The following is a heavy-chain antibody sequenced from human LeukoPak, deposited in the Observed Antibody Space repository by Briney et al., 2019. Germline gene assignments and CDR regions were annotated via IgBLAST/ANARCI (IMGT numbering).Heavy chain of an antibody. J-gene: IGHJ4*02. CDR1: GFTFRSHA. Sequence: GGSLRLSCVGSGFTFRSHAMSWVRQAPEKGLEFVSGIYENGGTTYYADSVKGRLSISRDNSKNTLYLQMDSLRGEDTAAYYCAKDFRIGYSAHFDYWGQGALVTVSS. V-gene: IGHV3-23*01. CDR2: IYENGGTT. D-gene: IGHD2-21*01. CDR3: AKDFRIGYSAHFDY.